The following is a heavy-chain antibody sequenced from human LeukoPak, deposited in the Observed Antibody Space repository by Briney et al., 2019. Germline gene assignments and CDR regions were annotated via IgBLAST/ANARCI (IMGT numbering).Heavy chain of an antibody. CDR3: GRDPNGNYVGAFEF. V-gene: IGHV3-23*01. D-gene: IGHD4-11*01. Sequence: GGSLRLSCLASGFTFSSYAMTWARQAPGKGLEWVSSITSEGGTSYGDSVRGRFTISRDNSKNTVFLQMDSLRAEDTAIFYCGRDPNGNYVGAFEFWSRGTLVTVSS. CDR2: ITSEGGT. J-gene: IGHJ3*01. CDR1: GFTFSSYA.